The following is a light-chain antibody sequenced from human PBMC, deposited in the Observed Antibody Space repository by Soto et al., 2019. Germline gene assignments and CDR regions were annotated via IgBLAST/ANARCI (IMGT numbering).Light chain of an antibody. V-gene: IGKV3-15*01. CDR2: GAS. J-gene: IGKJ1*01. CDR3: QQYNNWPLAT. CDR1: QSVSSN. Sequence: EIVTTQSPATLSVSPGERATVSCRASQSVSSNLAWYQQKPGQAPRLLIYGASTRAIGIPARFSGSGSGTEFTLTISSLRSEDFAFYYCQQYNNWPLATFGQGTKV.